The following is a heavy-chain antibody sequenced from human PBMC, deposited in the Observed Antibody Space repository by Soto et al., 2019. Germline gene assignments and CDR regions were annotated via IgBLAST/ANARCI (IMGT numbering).Heavy chain of an antibody. CDR1: GFSLSTRGGD. CDR3: FFNLFFD. J-gene: IGHJ5*02. CDR2: IYWNDEK. V-gene: IGHV2-5*01. Sequence: GSGPMLVNPTQTLTLTGTFSGFSLSTRGGDVGWIRQPPGKALEWLALIYWNDEKLYSPSLKRRLNISKGASRNQVVLTLTNMDTVAKATYSCFFNLFFD. D-gene: IGHD2-21*01.